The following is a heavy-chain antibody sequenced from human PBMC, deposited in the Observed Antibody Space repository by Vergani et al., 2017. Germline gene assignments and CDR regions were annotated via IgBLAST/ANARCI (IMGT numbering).Heavy chain of an antibody. D-gene: IGHD2-15*01. Sequence: EVQLVESGGGLVKPGGSLTLSCAASGFMFNNYNLNWVHQVPGKGLEWVSTISTRSSYTHYADSVRGRFTISRDDAQNSLYLQMNSLRAEDAAVYYCATSGTIHIVVAASDNEAFDMWGQGTVVTVSS. CDR1: GFMFNNYN. J-gene: IGHJ3*02. CDR2: ISTRSSYT. CDR3: ATSGTIHIVVAASDNEAFDM. V-gene: IGHV3-21*01.